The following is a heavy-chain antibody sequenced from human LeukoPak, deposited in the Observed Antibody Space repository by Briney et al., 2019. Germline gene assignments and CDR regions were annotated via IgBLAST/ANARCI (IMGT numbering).Heavy chain of an antibody. CDR1: GGSIISQNYY. Sequence: SETLSLTCSVSGGSIISQNYYWGWIRQPPGKALELIGSISHTGSTFYSPSLKSRVTMTVDTSNNEFALRVNSVTAADTAVYYCARLLSYDVLTDNYYKYYMGVWGEGTTVTVSS. D-gene: IGHD3-9*01. CDR3: ARLLSYDVLTDNYYKYYMGV. CDR2: ISHTGST. V-gene: IGHV4-39*01. J-gene: IGHJ6*03.